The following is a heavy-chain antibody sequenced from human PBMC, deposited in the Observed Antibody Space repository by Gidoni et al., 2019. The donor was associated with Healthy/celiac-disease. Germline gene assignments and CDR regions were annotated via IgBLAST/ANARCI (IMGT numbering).Heavy chain of an antibody. J-gene: IGHJ4*02. CDR1: GFTFDDYA. V-gene: IGHV3-43D*03. CDR3: AKVSVQLWLHNYFDY. D-gene: IGHD5-18*01. Sequence: EVQLVESGGVVVQPGGSLRLSCAASGFTFDDYAMLWVRQAPGKGLEWVSLISWDGGSTYYEDSVKGRFTISRDNSKNSLYLQMNSLRAEDTALYYCAKVSVQLWLHNYFDYWGQGTLVTVSS. CDR2: ISWDGGST.